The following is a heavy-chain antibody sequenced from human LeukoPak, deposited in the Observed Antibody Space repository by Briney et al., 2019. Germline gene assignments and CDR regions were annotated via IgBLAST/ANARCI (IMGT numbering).Heavy chain of an antibody. CDR2: IYPDGNNK. V-gene: IGHV3-30*02. J-gene: IGHJ5*02. CDR1: GFTFSSYE. CDR3: AKDWSGNYNWSDP. Sequence: PGGSLRLSCAASGFTFSSYEMNWVRQAPGKGLEWVACIYPDGNNKDYADSVKGRFIISRDNSKNILFLQMNSLRAADTAVYYCAKDWSGNYNWSDPWGQGTLVTVSS. D-gene: IGHD3-3*01.